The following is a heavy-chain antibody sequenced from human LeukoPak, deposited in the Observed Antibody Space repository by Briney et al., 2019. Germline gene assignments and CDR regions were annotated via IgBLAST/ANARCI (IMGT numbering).Heavy chain of an antibody. J-gene: IGHJ6*03. D-gene: IGHD6-19*01. CDR2: IYYSGST. Sequence: SETLSLTCTVSGGSISSSSYFWGWIRQPPGKGLEWIGSIYYSGSTNYNPSLKSRVTISVDTSKNQFSLKLSSVTAADTAVYYCARSVAGKYYYYYYYMDVWGKGTTVTISS. V-gene: IGHV4-39*07. CDR3: ARSVAGKYYYYYYYMDV. CDR1: GGSISSSSYF.